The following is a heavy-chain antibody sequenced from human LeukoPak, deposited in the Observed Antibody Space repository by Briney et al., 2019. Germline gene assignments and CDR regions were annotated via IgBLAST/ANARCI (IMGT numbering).Heavy chain of an antibody. V-gene: IGHV3-53*01. CDR2: IYSGGNT. J-gene: IGHJ4*02. CDR1: GFTVSSNY. CDR3: ASHYDSSGYYSADY. Sequence: GGSLRLSCAASGFTVSSNYMSWVRQAPGKGLEWVSVIYSGGNTYYADSVKGRFTISRDNSKNTLYLQMNSLRAEDTAVYYCASHYDSSGYYSADYWGQGTLVTVSS. D-gene: IGHD3-22*01.